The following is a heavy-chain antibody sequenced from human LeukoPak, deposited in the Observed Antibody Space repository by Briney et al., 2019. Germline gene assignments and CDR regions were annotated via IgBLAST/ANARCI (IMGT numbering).Heavy chain of an antibody. CDR1: GYTFTGYY. D-gene: IGHD2-15*01. Sequence: GASVKVSCKASGYTFTGYYMHWVRQAPGQGLEWMGWINPNSGGTNYAQKFQGRVTMTRDTSISTAYMELSSLRSEDTAVYYCAKVAYCSAYRCYYYFDYWGQGTLVTVSS. V-gene: IGHV1-2*02. J-gene: IGHJ4*02. CDR2: INPNSGGT. CDR3: AKVAYCSAYRCYYYFDY.